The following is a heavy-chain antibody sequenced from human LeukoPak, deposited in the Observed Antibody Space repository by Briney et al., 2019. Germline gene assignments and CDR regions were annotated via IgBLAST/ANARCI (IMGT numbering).Heavy chain of an antibody. V-gene: IGHV1-18*01. CDR3: ARDYSGSYGSHDAFDI. Sequence: ASVKVSCKASGYTFTSYGISWVRLAPGQGLEWMGWISAYNGNTNYAQKLQGRVTMTTDTSTSTAYMELRSLRSDDTAVYYCARDYSGSYGSHDAFDIWGQGTMVTVSS. CDR2: ISAYNGNT. CDR1: GYTFTSYG. J-gene: IGHJ3*02. D-gene: IGHD1-26*01.